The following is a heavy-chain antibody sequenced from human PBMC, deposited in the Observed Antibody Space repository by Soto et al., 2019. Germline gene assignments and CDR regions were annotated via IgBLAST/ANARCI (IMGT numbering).Heavy chain of an antibody. J-gene: IGHJ4*02. D-gene: IGHD2-2*01. CDR1: GGSITTHF. V-gene: IGHV4-59*11. Sequence: PSETLCLTCTVSGGSITTHFWSWIRKPPGKGLEWIGYISPSESTNYNPSLKSRVTISVDTSKNEFSVNLISMTAADTAVYYCARGRTSVRYGGFEYWVQGILVTVSS. CDR3: ARGRTSVRYGGFEY. CDR2: ISPSEST.